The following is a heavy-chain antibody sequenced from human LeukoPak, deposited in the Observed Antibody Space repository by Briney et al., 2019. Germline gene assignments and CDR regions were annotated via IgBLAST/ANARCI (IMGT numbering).Heavy chain of an antibody. Sequence: AGGSLRLSCAASGFTFSNYWMSWVRQAPGKGLEWVGNIQEDGSAKYYVDSVKGRFTISRDNAKNSLYLQMNSLRADDTAVYYCARVAYGDRYWGQGTLVTVSS. D-gene: IGHD4-17*01. CDR3: ARVAYGDRY. J-gene: IGHJ4*02. CDR2: IQEDGSAK. V-gene: IGHV3-7*01. CDR1: GFTFSNYW.